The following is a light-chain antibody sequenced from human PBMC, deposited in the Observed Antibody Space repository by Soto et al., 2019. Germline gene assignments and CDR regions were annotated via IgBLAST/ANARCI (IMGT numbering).Light chain of an antibody. Sequence: QPVLTQPPSASGTPGQRVTISCSGSNSNVGNNTVNWYQQFPGTSPRLLIYSHHQRASGVPDRFSGSKSGTSATLAISGLQSEDEADYYCAAWDDTLNAPVFGGGTKLTVL. CDR3: AAWDDTLNAPV. CDR2: SHH. CDR1: NSNVGNNT. V-gene: IGLV1-44*01. J-gene: IGLJ3*02.